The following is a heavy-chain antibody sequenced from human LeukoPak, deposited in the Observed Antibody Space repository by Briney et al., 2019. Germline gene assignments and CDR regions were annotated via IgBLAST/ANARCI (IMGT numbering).Heavy chain of an antibody. V-gene: IGHV4-4*07. CDR3: ARARRITGTTRVAYFDY. Sequence: SETLSLTCTVSGGSISSYYWSWIRQPAGKGLEWIGRIYTSGSTNYNPSLKSRVTMSVDTSKNQFSLKLSSVTAADTAVYYCARARRITGTTRVAYFDYWGQGTLVTVSS. CDR1: GGSISSYY. J-gene: IGHJ4*02. CDR2: IYTSGST. D-gene: IGHD1-14*01.